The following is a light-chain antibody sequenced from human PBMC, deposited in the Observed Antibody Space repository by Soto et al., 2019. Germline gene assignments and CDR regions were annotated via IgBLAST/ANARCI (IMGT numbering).Light chain of an antibody. Sequence: DIQMTQSPSTLSASVGDRVTITCRASQSISSWLDWYQQKPGKAPKLLIYDASSLESGVPSRFSGSGSGTEFTLTISSLQPDDFATYYCQQYNSSSGTFGQGTKVEIK. J-gene: IGKJ1*01. CDR2: DAS. CDR3: QQYNSSSGT. CDR1: QSISSW. V-gene: IGKV1-5*01.